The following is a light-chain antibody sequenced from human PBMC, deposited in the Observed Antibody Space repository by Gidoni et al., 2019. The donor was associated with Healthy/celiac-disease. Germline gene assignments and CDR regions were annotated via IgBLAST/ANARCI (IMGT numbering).Light chain of an antibody. CDR2: RNN. J-gene: IGLJ3*02. CDR3: AAWDDSLSGLWV. Sequence: QSVLTQPPSASGTPGQRVTLSCSGRSSNIGSNYVYWYQQLPGTAPKLLIYRNNQRPSGVPDRFSGSKSGTSASLAISGLRSEDEADYYCAAWDDSLSGLWVFGGGTKLTVL. V-gene: IGLV1-47*01. CDR1: SSNIGSNY.